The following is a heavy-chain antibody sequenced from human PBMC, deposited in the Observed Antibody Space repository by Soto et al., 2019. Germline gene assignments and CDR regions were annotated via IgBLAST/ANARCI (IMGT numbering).Heavy chain of an antibody. CDR1: GGTFSSYA. J-gene: IGHJ6*02. D-gene: IGHD3-3*01. V-gene: IGHV1-69*13. CDR3: ARDTRFWSGYPPSYYGMDV. CDR2: IIPIFGTA. Sequence: SVKVSCKASGGTFSSYAISWVRQAPGQGLEWMGGIIPIFGTANYAQKFQGRVTITADESTSTAYMELSSLRSEDTAVYYCARDTRFWSGYPPSYYGMDVWGQGTTVTVSS.